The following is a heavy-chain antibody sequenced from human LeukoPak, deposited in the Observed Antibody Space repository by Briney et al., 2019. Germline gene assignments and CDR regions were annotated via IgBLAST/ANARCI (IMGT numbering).Heavy chain of an antibody. D-gene: IGHD6-19*01. V-gene: IGHV1-2*02. CDR2: INPNSGGT. Sequence: GASVTVSFTASVYTFTAYYMHWVRQAPGQGVGWMGWINPNSGGTNYAQNFQGRVTITRDTSISTAYVELTTLRSDDTAVYYCATARSIGSDWYRRASHPFDIWGQGTMVTVSS. J-gene: IGHJ3*02. CDR3: ATARSIGSDWYRRASHPFDI. CDR1: VYTFTAYY.